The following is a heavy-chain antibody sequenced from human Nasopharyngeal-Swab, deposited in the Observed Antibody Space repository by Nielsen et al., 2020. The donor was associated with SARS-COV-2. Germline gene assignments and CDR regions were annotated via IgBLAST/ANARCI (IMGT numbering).Heavy chain of an antibody. CDR1: GFTFSSYW. CDR3: AREALLLWFGAAFDY. Sequence: GESLKISCAASGFTFSSYWMSWVRQAPGKGLEWVANIKQDGSEKYYVDSVKGRFTIFRDNAMNSVYLQMNSLRAEDTAVYYCAREALLLWFGAAFDYWGQGTLVTVSS. J-gene: IGHJ4*02. CDR2: IKQDGSEK. D-gene: IGHD3-10*01. V-gene: IGHV3-7*04.